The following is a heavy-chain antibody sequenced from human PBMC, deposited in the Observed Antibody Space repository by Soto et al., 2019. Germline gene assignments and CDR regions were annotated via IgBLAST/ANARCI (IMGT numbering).Heavy chain of an antibody. Sequence: QGQLLQSGAEVKKPGASVKVSCKTSGYSFTDYQLHWVRQAPGQGLEWMGWGDPNGGGSNSAQKFQGSVTMTWDTSITTAYLDLTRLTTNDTATYFCATWVDYGDFEGFDFWGQGTLVTVSS. CDR3: ATWVDYGDFEGFDF. J-gene: IGHJ4*02. D-gene: IGHD4-17*01. CDR2: GDPNGGGS. CDR1: GYSFTDYQ. V-gene: IGHV1-2*04.